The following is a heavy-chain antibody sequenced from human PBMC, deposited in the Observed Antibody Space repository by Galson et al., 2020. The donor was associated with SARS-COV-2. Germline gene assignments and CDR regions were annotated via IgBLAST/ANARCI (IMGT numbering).Heavy chain of an antibody. J-gene: IGHJ6*03. V-gene: IGHV1-69*05. CDR1: GGTFSSYA. D-gene: IGHD6-19*01. CDR2: IIPIFGTA. Sequence: ASVKVSCKASGGTFSSYAISWVRQAPGQGLEWMGGIIPIFGTANYAQKFQGRVTITTDESTSTAYMELSSLRSEDTAVYYCARGPIAVAGTGGYYYYYYMDVWGKGTPVTVSS. CDR3: ARGPIAVAGTGGYYYYYYMDV.